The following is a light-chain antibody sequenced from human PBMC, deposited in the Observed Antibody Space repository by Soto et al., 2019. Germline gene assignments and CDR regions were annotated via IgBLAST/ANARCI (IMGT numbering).Light chain of an antibody. CDR1: QRISTN. J-gene: IGKJ1*01. CDR3: QQYNNLPPT. V-gene: IGKV3-15*01. CDR2: SSS. Sequence: DIEMTQSPPIMSVSPGEGATLSCRASQRISTNLAWYQHFPGQAPRLLNVSSSRRPTDVPSRFSGSGSGTDFTLTISSLQSEDSAFYYCQQYNNLPPTFGQGTKVEVK.